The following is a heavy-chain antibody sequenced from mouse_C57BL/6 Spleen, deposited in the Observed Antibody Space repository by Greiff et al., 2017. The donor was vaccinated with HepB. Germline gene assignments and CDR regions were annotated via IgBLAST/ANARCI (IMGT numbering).Heavy chain of an antibody. J-gene: IGHJ1*03. D-gene: IGHD2-2*01. CDR3: ARGTTMVTTGGYFDV. V-gene: IGHV5-17*01. Sequence: EVKLVESGGGLVKPGGSLKLSCAASGFTFSDYGMHWVRQAPAKGLEWVAYISSGSSTIYYADTVKGRFTISRDNAKNTLFLQMTSLRSEDTAMYYCARGTTMVTTGGYFDVWGTGTTVTVSS. CDR1: GFTFSDYG. CDR2: ISSGSSTI.